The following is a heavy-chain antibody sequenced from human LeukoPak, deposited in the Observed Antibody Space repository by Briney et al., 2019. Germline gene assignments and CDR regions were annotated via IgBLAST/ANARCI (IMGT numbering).Heavy chain of an antibody. CDR2: ISGDGVTT. V-gene: IGHV3-23*01. J-gene: IGHJ4*02. CDR1: GFTFSNYA. Sequence: TGGSVRLSCVVSGFTFSNYAMSWVPQAPWKGLVWVSAISGDGVTTYYADSVKGRFTISRDNSKNTLYLQMNSLRAQDTAVYYCAKDRDIVVVPAALEFWGQGTLVTVSS. D-gene: IGHD2-2*01. CDR3: AKDRDIVVVPAALEF.